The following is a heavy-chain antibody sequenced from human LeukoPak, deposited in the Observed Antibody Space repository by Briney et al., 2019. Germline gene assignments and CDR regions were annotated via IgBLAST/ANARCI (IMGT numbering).Heavy chain of an antibody. CDR1: GGSISSSSDY. V-gene: IGHV4-39*01. CDR3: ARHLPIWYNSGWYDF. CDR2: LYYTGST. Sequence: SETLSLTCTVSGGSISSSSDYWGWIRQPPGKGLEWIGNLYYTGSTYYNPSLRSRVTISVDTSKNQFSLKLSSVTAADTAVYYCARHLPIWYNSGWYDFWGQGTLVTVSS. J-gene: IGHJ4*02. D-gene: IGHD6-19*01.